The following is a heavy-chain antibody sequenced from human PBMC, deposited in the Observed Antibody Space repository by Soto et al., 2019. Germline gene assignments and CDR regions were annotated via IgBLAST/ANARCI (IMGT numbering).Heavy chain of an antibody. CDR2: ISSSGSTI. CDR1: GFTFSDYY. D-gene: IGHD6-13*01. Sequence: PGGSLRLSCAASGFTFSDYYMSWIRQAPGKGLEWVSYISSSGSTIYYADSVKGRFTISRDNAKNSLYLQMNSLRAEDTAVYYCARDGWGYSSSWHTREFDYWGQGTLVTVSS. J-gene: IGHJ4*02. V-gene: IGHV3-11*01. CDR3: ARDGWGYSSSWHTREFDY.